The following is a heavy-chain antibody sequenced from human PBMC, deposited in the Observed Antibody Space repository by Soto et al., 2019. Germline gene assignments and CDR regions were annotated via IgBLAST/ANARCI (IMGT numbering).Heavy chain of an antibody. CDR2: ISRSGDYL. J-gene: IGHJ4*01. V-gene: IGHV3-21*01. D-gene: IGHD6-25*01. CDR1: GFTFRRNN. CDR3: VRGVDEEDGAAAPWFFFEN. Sequence: GGSLRLSCAASGFTFRRNNMNWVRQAPGKGLEWVASISRSGDYLYYADSVKGRFIIAIENFQNSLFLQMSNLRADDTAVYYCVRGVDEEDGAAAPWFFFENWGHGT.